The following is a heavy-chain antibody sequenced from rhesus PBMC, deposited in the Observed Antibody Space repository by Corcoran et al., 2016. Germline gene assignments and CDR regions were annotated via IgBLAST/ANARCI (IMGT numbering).Heavy chain of an antibody. J-gene: IGHJ4*01. CDR3: ARVSGYSGYSFDY. CDR2: INGSGSST. V-gene: IGHV4-169*01. CDR1: VGSIISSY. D-gene: IGHD5-30*01. Sequence: QLQLQESGSGLVKPSETLSVTCAVSVGSIISSYWSWLRQAPGKGLEWIGYINGSGSSTTYDPSLKSRVTLSVDTSKNQLSLKLSSVTIADTAVYYCARVSGYSGYSFDYWGQGVLVTVSS.